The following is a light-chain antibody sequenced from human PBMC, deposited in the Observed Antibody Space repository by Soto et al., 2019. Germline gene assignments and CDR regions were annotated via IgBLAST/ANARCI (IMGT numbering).Light chain of an antibody. V-gene: IGLV2-14*01. CDR2: DVS. J-gene: IGLJ2*01. CDR3: ISYTSSSILV. CDR1: SSDVGGYNY. Sequence: QSVLTQPASVSGSPGQSITISCTGTSSDVGGYNYVSWYQQHPGKAPKLMIYDVSNRPSGVSNRFSGSKSGNTASLTISGLQAEDEADYYCISYTSSSILVFGGGTQLTVL.